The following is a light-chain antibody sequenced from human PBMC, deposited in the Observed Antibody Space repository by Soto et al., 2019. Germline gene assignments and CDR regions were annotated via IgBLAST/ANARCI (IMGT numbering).Light chain of an antibody. V-gene: IGLV1-44*01. CDR2: DND. Sequence: QSVRTAPRTASVTPGQRVTISTSGSSSNIGSNPVSWYQQRPGTAPKLLIYDNDERPSGVPVRFSGSKSATSASLAISGLQSEDEGDYYCATWDDSRNGYVFGPGTKVTVL. CDR1: SSNIGSNP. CDR3: ATWDDSRNGYV. J-gene: IGLJ1*01.